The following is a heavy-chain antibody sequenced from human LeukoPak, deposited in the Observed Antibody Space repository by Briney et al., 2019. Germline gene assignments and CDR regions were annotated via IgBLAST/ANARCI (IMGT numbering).Heavy chain of an antibody. D-gene: IGHD3-22*01. Sequence: GGSLRPSCSASGFTFSSYAMHWVRQAPGKGLEYVSAISSNGGSTHYADSVKGRFTISRDNSKNTLYLQMSSLRAEDTAVYYCVKTPQYYYDSSGFYSNWGQGTLVTASS. CDR3: VKTPQYYYDSSGFYSN. CDR2: ISSNGGST. V-gene: IGHV3-64D*09. CDR1: GFTFSSYA. J-gene: IGHJ4*02.